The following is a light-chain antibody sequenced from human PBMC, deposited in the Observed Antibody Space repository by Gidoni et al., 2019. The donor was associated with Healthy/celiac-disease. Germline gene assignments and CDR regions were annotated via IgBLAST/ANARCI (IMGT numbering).Light chain of an antibody. CDR3: QQSYSTPPT. Sequence: DIQLTQSPSSLSASVGDRVTITCRANQIISSYLHWYQQKPGKAPKLLIYAASSLQSGVPSRFSGSGSGTDFTLTISSLQPEDFATYYCQQSYSTPPTFGQGTKVEIK. CDR1: QIISSY. CDR2: AAS. J-gene: IGKJ1*01. V-gene: IGKV1-39*01.